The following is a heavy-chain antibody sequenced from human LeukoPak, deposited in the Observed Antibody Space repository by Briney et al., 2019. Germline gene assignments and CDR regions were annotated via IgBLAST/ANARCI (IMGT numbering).Heavy chain of an antibody. Sequence: GGSLRLSCAASGFTVSNNYISWVRQAPGKGLESVAVIHGGGDTHYADSVKGRFTISKDNSKNTVYLQMNSLRTEDTAVFYCAKGLWSPPFDYWGQGTLVTVSS. V-gene: IGHV3-66*01. CDR3: AKGLWSPPFDY. D-gene: IGHD3-3*01. CDR1: GFTVSNNY. J-gene: IGHJ4*02. CDR2: IHGGGDT.